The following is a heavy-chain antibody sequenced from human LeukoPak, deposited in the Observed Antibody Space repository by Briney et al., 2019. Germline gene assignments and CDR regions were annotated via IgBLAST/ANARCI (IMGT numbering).Heavy chain of an antibody. CDR2: IGTAGDT. Sequence: GGSLRLSCAASGFTISTYDMHWVRQSTGKGLEWVSSIGTAGDTSYAGSVKGRFTISRENAKNSLFLQMNSLRAGDTAVYYCAGVGFRRMFGSEWHYIDSWGQGTLVTVSS. J-gene: IGHJ4*02. CDR3: AGVGFRRMFGSEWHYIDS. D-gene: IGHD3-10*02. CDR1: GFTISTYD. V-gene: IGHV3-13*01.